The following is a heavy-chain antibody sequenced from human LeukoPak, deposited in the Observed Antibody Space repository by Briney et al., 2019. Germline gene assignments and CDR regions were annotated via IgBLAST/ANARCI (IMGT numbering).Heavy chain of an antibody. J-gene: IGHJ4*02. CDR2: IYYSGST. D-gene: IGHD6-19*01. CDR3: ARQEYDVYSSGWYYSDY. Sequence: PSETLSLTCTVSGGSISSSSYYWGWIRQPPGKGLEWIGSIYYSGSTYYNPSLKSRVTISVDTSKNQFSLKLSSVTAADTAVYYCARQEYDVYSSGWYYSDYWGQGTLVTVSS. CDR1: GGSISSSSYY. V-gene: IGHV4-39*01.